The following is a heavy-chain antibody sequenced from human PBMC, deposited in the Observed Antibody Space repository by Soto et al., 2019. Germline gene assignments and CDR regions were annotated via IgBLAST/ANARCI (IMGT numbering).Heavy chain of an antibody. D-gene: IGHD3-16*02. J-gene: IGHJ4*02. CDR1: GFTFSNAW. V-gene: IGHV3-15*01. CDR3: TTGRAYYDYIWGSYRSRYFDY. CDR2: IKSKTDGGTT. Sequence: GGSLRLSCAASGFTFSNAWMSWVRQAPGKGLEWVGRIKSKTDGGTTDYAAPVKGRFTISRDDSKNTLYLQMNSLKTEDTAVYYCTTGRAYYDYIWGSYRSRYFDYWGQGTLVTVSS.